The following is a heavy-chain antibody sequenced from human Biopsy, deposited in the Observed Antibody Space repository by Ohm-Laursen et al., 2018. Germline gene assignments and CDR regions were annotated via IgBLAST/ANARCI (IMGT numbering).Heavy chain of an antibody. V-gene: IGHV4-31*03. CDR2: ISYNERT. CDR1: SASVKTSDYF. J-gene: IGHJ2*01. D-gene: IGHD3-9*01. CDR3: VREPKTGTAEAWYFDL. Sequence: TLSLTCTVSSASVKTSDYFWARIRQRPGMGLEWIGYISYNERTHYNPSLTSRLAISFDTSNNRISLQLMSVSVADTSVYYCVREPKTGTAEAWYFDLWGRGSPVTVPS.